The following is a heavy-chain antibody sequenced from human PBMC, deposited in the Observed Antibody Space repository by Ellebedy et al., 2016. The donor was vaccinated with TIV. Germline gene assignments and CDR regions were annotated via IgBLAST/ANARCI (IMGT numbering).Heavy chain of an antibody. CDR2: ISGSGDST. Sequence: GESLKISXAASGFSFTSYTMSWVRQAPGKGLEWVSAISGSGDSTYYADSVKGRFTISRDNSKDTLYLQMNSLRAEDTAVYYCAKGLTTSRDGGYWGQGPWSPSPQ. J-gene: IGHJ4*02. V-gene: IGHV3-23*01. D-gene: IGHD2-2*01. CDR3: AKGLTTSRDGGY. CDR1: GFSFTSYT.